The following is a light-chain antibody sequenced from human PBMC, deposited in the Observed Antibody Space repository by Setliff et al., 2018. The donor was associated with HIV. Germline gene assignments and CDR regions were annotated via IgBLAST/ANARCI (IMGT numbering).Light chain of an antibody. CDR1: SSDVGSFNL. Sequence: QSVLTQPASVSGSPGQSITISCTVTSSDVGSFNLVSWYQQHPGKAPKLIIFEVTKRPSGVSTRFSGSKSGNTASLTISGLQAGGEADYYCSSYARSSTVRFGGGTKVTVL. J-gene: IGLJ2*01. CDR2: EVT. CDR3: SSYARSSTVR. V-gene: IGLV2-23*01.